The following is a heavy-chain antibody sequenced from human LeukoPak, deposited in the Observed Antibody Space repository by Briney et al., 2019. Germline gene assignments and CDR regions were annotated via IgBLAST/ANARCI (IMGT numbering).Heavy chain of an antibody. CDR2: ISSSSSYI. D-gene: IGHD5-12*01. CDR3: ARDLIVATISRFYYYYGMDV. CDR1: GFTFSSYS. Sequence: GGSLRLSCAASGFTFSSYSMNWVRQAPGKGLEWVSSISSSSSYIYYADSVKGRFTISRDNAKNSLYLQMNSLRAEDTAVYYCARDLIVATISRFYYYYGMDVWGQGTTVTVSS. V-gene: IGHV3-21*01. J-gene: IGHJ6*02.